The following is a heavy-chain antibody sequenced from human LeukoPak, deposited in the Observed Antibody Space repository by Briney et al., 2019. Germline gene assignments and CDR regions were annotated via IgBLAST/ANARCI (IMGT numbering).Heavy chain of an antibody. CDR1: GGSISSSSYY. CDR3: ARYFHTSGYYD. J-gene: IGHJ4*02. CDR2: ITYRDSTK. V-gene: IGHV3-11*01. Sequence: LSLTCTVSGGSISSSSYYWGWIRQPPGKGLEWVSYITYRDSTKYYADSVKGRFAISRDNAKNSLYLQMNSLRAEDTAIYFCARYFHTSGYYDWGQGTLVTVSS. D-gene: IGHD3-22*01.